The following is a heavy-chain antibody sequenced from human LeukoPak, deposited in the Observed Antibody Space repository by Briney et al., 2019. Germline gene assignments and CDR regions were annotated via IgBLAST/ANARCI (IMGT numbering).Heavy chain of an antibody. J-gene: IGHJ4*02. CDR3: ASSGSYRFDY. D-gene: IGHD1-26*01. CDR2: ITASGTAM. CDR1: GFSFSTYG. Sequence: GGSLRLSCAASGFSFSTYGMHWVRQAPGKGLEWVSHITASGTAMFYADSVKGRFTISRDNAKNSLYLQMNSLRDEDTAVYYCASSGSYRFDYWGQGTLVTVSS. V-gene: IGHV3-48*02.